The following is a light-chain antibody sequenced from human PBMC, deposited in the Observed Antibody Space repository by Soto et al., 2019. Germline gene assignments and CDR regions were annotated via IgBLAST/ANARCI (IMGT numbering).Light chain of an antibody. CDR3: SSYTSSSTLA. CDR2: EVI. CDR1: SSDVGGYNY. J-gene: IGLJ1*01. Sequence: QSALPQPASVSGSPGQSITISCTGTSSDVGGYNYVSWYQQHPGEAPKLMIYEVINRPSGVSNRFSGSKSGNTASLTISGLQAEDEADYYCSSYTSSSTLAFGTGTKVTVL. V-gene: IGLV2-14*01.